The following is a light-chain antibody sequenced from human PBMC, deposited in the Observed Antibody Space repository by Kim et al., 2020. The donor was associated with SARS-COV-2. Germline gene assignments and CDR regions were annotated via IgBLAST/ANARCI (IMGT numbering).Light chain of an antibody. CDR1: QSVVDY. V-gene: IGKV3-11*01. CDR2: DVS. J-gene: IGKJ5*01. Sequence: SPGDRATLSCRASQSVVDYLAWYQQKPGQAPRLLIYDVSNRATGIPARFSGSGSGTDFTLTISSLEPEDFAVYYCQQRTNWPGITFGQGTRLEIK. CDR3: QQRTNWPGIT.